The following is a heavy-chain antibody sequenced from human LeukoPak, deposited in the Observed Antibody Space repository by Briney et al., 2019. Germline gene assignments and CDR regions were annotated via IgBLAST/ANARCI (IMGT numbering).Heavy chain of an antibody. CDR2: IYHSGST. V-gene: IGHV4-38-2*02. D-gene: IGHD2-21*02. CDR1: GSSISSGYY. CDR3: AGEPSIVVVTANFDS. Sequence: SETLSLTCTVSGSSISSGYYWGWIRQPPGKGLEWIGSIYHSGSTSYNPSLKSRVTISVDTSRNQFSLKLSSVTAADTAVYYCAGEPSIVVVTANFDSWGQGTLVTVSS. J-gene: IGHJ4*02.